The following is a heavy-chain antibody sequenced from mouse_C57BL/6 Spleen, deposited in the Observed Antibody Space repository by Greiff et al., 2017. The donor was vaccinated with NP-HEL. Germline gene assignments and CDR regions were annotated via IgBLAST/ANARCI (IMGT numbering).Heavy chain of an antibody. D-gene: IGHD1-1*01. CDR3: ATGYYGSSYDYAMDY. CDR1: GYSFTGYY. CDR2: INASTGGT. V-gene: IGHV1-42*01. Sequence: VQLQQSGPELVKPGASVKISCKASGYSFTGYYMNWVKQSPEKSLEWIGEINASTGGTTYNQKFKAKATLTVDKSSSTAYMQLKSLTSEDSAVYYCATGYYGSSYDYAMDYWGQGTSVTVSS. J-gene: IGHJ4*01.